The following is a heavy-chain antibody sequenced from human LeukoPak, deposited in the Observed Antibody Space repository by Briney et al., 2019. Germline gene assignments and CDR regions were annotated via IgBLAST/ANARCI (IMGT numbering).Heavy chain of an antibody. CDR2: ISRGRPTI. J-gene: IGHJ4*02. CDR3: VRDPEALDY. V-gene: IGHV3-48*02. Sequence: PGGSLRLSCVASGFTFSSYSMNWVRQAPGKGLEWVSYISRGRPTIHYAESVKGRFTISRDNAKNSLYLQMNSLRDEDTAVYYCVRDPEALDYWGQGTLVTVSS. CDR1: GFTFSSYS.